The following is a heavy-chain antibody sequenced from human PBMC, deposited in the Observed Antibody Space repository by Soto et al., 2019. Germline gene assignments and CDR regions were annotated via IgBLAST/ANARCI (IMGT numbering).Heavy chain of an antibody. CDR2: INPDGSDK. Sequence: GGSLRLSCIASGITLSRDWMTWVRQAPGKGLEWVASINPDGSDKYYLDSVKGRFTISRDNTKNSLYLQTNSLRVEDTAIYYCAKLLNGVTALDYWGQGTLVTVSS. J-gene: IGHJ4*02. D-gene: IGHD2-21*02. CDR3: AKLLNGVTALDY. V-gene: IGHV3-7*01. CDR1: GITLSRDW.